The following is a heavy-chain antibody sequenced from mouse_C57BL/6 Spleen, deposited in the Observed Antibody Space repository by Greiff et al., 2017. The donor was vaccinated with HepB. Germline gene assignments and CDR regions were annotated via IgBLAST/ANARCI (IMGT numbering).Heavy chain of an antibody. V-gene: IGHV3-6*01. Sequence: EVKLEESGPGLVKPSQSLSLTCSVTGYSITSGYYWNWIRQFPGNKLEWMGYISYDGSNKYNPSLKNRISITRDTSKNQFFLKLNSVTTEDTATYYCAIRIWDDAMDYWGQGTSVTVSS. CDR1: GYSITSGYY. J-gene: IGHJ4*01. CDR2: ISYDGSN. CDR3: AIRIWDDAMDY. D-gene: IGHD4-1*01.